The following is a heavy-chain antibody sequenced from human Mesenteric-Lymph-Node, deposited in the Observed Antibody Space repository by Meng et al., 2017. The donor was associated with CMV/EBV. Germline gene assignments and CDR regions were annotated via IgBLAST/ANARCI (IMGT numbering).Heavy chain of an antibody. CDR3: AKDGVARNSIWDWFDP. Sequence: SGVTFNIYAMTWVRQAPGKGLEWISTIGGGDNDSSYSPSLTSLFPLSRDNSKNTVYLQMNSLRAEDTAVYYCAKDGVARNSIWDWFDPWGQGTLVTVSS. J-gene: IGHJ5*02. D-gene: IGHD4-23*01. V-gene: IGHV3-23*01. CDR1: GVTFNIYA. CDR2: IGGGDNDS.